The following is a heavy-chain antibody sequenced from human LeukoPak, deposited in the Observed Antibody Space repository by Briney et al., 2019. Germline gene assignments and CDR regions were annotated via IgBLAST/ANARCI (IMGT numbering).Heavy chain of an antibody. V-gene: IGHV1-46*01. CDR1: GHNFTSNC. CDR2: IYPRDGST. J-gene: IGHJ4*02. Sequence: GASVRVSCKAAGHNFTSNCIHWVRQAPGQGLEWMGMIYPRDGSTSYAQKLQGRVTVTRDTSTSTVHMELSGLRSEDTAVYYCARDQEGFDYWGQGTLVTVSS. CDR3: ARDQEGFDY.